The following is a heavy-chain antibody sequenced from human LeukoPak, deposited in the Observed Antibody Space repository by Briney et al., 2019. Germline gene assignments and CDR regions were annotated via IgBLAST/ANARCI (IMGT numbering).Heavy chain of an antibody. V-gene: IGHV3-21*01. D-gene: IGHD2-2*01. CDR3: ARDLFDCSSTSCPP. J-gene: IGHJ3*01. CDR1: GFSLNNYG. CDR2: ISSSSSYI. Sequence: GGSLRLSCAASGFSLNNYGMNWVRQAPGKGLEWVSSISSSSSYIYYADSVKGRFTISRDNAKNSLYLQMNSLRAEDTAVYYCARDLFDCSSTSCPPWGQGTMVTVSS.